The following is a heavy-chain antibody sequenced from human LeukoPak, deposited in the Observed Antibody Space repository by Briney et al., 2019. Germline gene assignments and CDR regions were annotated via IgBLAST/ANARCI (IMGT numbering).Heavy chain of an antibody. CDR3: ARGGGDWGFHQSDY. J-gene: IGHJ4*02. D-gene: IGHD2-21*01. CDR1: GGSFSSGSYY. V-gene: IGHV4-61*02. CDR2: IYTSGST. Sequence: SQTLSLTCTVSGGSFSSGSYYWSWIRQPAGKGLEWIGRIYTSGSTNYNPSLKSRVTISVDTSKNQFSLELSSVTAADTAVYYCARGGGDWGFHQSDYWGQGTLVTVSS.